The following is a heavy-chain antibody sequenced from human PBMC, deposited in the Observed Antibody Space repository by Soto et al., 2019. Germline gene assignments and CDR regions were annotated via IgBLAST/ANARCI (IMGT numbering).Heavy chain of an antibody. D-gene: IGHD2-15*01. CDR1: GFTFSSYA. CDR2: ISYDGSNK. CDR3: ARGSTHCSGGSCYPDPFDY. J-gene: IGHJ4*02. Sequence: PGGSLRLSCAASGFTFSSYAMHWVRQAPGKGLEWVAVISYDGSNKYYADSVKGRFTISRDNSKNTLYLQMNSLRAEDTAVYYCARGSTHCSGGSCYPDPFDYWGQGTLVTVSS. V-gene: IGHV3-30-3*01.